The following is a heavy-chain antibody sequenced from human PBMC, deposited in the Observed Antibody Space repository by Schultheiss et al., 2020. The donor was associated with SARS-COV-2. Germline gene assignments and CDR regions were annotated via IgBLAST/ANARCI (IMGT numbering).Heavy chain of an antibody. Sequence: SETLSLTCTVSGGSISSGGYYWSWIRQHPGKGLEWIGEINHSGSTNYNPSLKSRVTISVDTSKNQFSLKLSSVTAADTAVYYCARDPDRPNMVRGVPIGSGFDYWGQGTLVTVSS. V-gene: IGHV4-61*08. CDR3: ARDPDRPNMVRGVPIGSGFDY. CDR1: GGSISSGGYY. J-gene: IGHJ4*02. CDR2: INHSGST. D-gene: IGHD3-10*01.